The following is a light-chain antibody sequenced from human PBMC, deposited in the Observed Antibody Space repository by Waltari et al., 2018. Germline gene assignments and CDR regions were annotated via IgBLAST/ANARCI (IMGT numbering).Light chain of an antibody. Sequence: DIVMTQSPDSLAVSLGERATINCKSSQSVLYNSNNKNYLAWYQHKPGQPPKLLIYWASSRESGVPDRFSGSGSGTDFTLTISTLQAEDVAVYYCQQYYNIPWTFGQGTKVEVK. CDR1: QSVLYNSNNKNY. CDR3: QQYYNIPWT. V-gene: IGKV4-1*01. J-gene: IGKJ1*01. CDR2: WAS.